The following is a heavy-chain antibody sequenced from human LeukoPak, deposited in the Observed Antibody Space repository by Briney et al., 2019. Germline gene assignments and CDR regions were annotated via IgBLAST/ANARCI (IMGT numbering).Heavy chain of an antibody. CDR3: ARADWGSIDY. D-gene: IGHD7-27*01. CDR1: GITLSNYG. CDR2: IRPDAHDG. J-gene: IGHJ4*02. Sequence: GGSLRLSCAVSGITLSNYGMTWVRQAPGKGLEWVAIIRPDAHDGSYVDSVRGRFTISRDNAKNSLYLQLNSLRAEDTAVYFCARADWGSIDYWGQGALVTVSS. V-gene: IGHV3-7*01.